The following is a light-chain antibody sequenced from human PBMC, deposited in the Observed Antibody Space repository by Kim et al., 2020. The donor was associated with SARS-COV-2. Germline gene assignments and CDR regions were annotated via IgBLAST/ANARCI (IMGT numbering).Light chain of an antibody. CDR2: SNN. Sequence: GQRVTISCSGSSSTIGRNYVYWYQHIPGMAPKRLIFSNNQRPSGVPARFSGSTSGTSASLAISGLQPEDEADYFCATWDEDLGGPVFGGGTTLTVL. CDR1: SSTIGRNY. CDR3: ATWDEDLGGPV. J-gene: IGLJ3*02. V-gene: IGLV1-47*02.